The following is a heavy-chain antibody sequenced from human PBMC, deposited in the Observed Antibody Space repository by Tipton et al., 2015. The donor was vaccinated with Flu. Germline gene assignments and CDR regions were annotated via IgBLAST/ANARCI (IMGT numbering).Heavy chain of an antibody. J-gene: IGHJ4*02. CDR2: VSHSGNT. Sequence: TLSLTCVVSGYSISTGYYWGWIRQPPGKGLEWIGSVSHSGNTYYEPSLKSRVTISLDTFQNHFSLKPISVTAADTAVYYCSRSTYYYGSGTSDYWGQGTLVTVSS. CDR3: SRSTYYYGSGTSDY. V-gene: IGHV4-38-2*01. D-gene: IGHD3-10*01. CDR1: GYSISTGYY.